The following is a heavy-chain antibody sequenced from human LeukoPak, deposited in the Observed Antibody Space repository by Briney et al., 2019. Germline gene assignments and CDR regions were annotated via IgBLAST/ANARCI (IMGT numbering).Heavy chain of an antibody. CDR3: ATWAFNHNLDV. CDR1: GFNIGPYA. CDR2: IKADGSGT. V-gene: IGHV3-43*02. Sequence: GGSLRLSCAASGFNIGPYAMYWVRQGPGRGLEWVSVIKADGSGTFYSDSVRGRFTTSRDNSKNSLYLQMSSLTSDDTALYYCATWAFNHNLDVWGQGTTVAVSS. J-gene: IGHJ6*02. D-gene: IGHD5-24*01.